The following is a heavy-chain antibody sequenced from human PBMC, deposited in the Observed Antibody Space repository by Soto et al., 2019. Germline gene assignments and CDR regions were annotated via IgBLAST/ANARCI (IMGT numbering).Heavy chain of an antibody. D-gene: IGHD3-22*01. Sequence: GSLRLSCAASGFTFSSYAMSWVRQAPGKGLEWVSAISGSGGSTYYADSVKGRFTISRDNSKNTLYLQMNSLRAEDTAVYYCATTTYYYDSSGYRGYFDYWGQGTLVTVSS. CDR2: ISGSGGST. J-gene: IGHJ4*02. CDR3: ATTTYYYDSSGYRGYFDY. V-gene: IGHV3-23*01. CDR1: GFTFSSYA.